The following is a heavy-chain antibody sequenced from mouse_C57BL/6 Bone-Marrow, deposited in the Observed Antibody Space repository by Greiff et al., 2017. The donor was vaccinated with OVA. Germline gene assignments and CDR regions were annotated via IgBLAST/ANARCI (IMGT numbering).Heavy chain of an antibody. CDR3: ARLGYYVDY. CDR2: INPYNGDT. Sequence: EVKLMESGPELVKPGDSVKISCKASGYSFTGYFMNWVMQSHGKSLEWIGRINPYNGDTFYNQKFKGKATLTVDKSSSTAHMELQSLTSEDSAVYYCARLGYYVDYWGQGTTLTVSS. CDR1: GYSFTGYF. V-gene: IGHV1-20*01. J-gene: IGHJ2*01. D-gene: IGHD2-1*01.